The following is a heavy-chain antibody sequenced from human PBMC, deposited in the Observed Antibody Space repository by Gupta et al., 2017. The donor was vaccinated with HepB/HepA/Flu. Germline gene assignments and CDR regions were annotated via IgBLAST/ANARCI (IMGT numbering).Heavy chain of an antibody. V-gene: IGHV4-39*02. CDR2: FYYSGST. Sequence: QLQLQESGPGLVKPSEPLSLTCSVSGGSINSSNYYWAWFRQPPGKGLEWIGSFYYSGSTYSIPSLKSRVTISGDTSDNHVALKLRSVTVADTGVYYCARDNPIAGGGLFWGQGTMVTVS. D-gene: IGHD6-13*01. CDR1: GGSINSSNYY. CDR3: ARDNPIAGGGLF. J-gene: IGHJ3*01.